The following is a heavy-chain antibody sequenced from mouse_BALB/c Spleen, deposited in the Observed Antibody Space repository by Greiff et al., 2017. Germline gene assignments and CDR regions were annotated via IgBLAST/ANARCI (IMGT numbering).Heavy chain of an antibody. J-gene: IGHJ2*01. CDR3: ARSYYGKRYFDY. CDR2: ISSGSSTI. D-gene: IGHD2-10*01. Sequence: EVMLVESGGGLVQPGGSRKLSCAASGFTFSSFGMHWVRQAPEKGLEWVAYISSGSSTIYYADTVKGRFTISRDNPKNTLFLQMTSLRSEDTAMYYCARSYYGKRYFDYWGQGTTLTVSS. V-gene: IGHV5-17*02. CDR1: GFTFSSFG.